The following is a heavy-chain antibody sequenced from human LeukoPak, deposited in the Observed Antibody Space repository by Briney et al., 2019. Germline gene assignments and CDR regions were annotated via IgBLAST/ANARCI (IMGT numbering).Heavy chain of an antibody. CDR3: ARLEMATIRGGPFDY. CDR2: IYPGDSDT. CDR1: GYSFTSYW. Sequence: RGESLKISCKGSGYSFTSYWIGWVRQMPGKGLEWMGIIYPGDSDTRYSPSFQGQVTISADKSISTAYLQWSSLKASDTAMYYCARLEMATIRGGPFDYWGQGTLVTVSS. J-gene: IGHJ4*02. V-gene: IGHV5-51*01. D-gene: IGHD5-24*01.